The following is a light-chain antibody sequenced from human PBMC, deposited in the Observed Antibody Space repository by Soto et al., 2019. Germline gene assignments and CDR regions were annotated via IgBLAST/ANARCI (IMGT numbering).Light chain of an antibody. CDR1: QSVDSN. CDR3: QQYNDWPLT. V-gene: IGKV3D-15*01. Sequence: KVLPQSPATLSVSPGDGATLSCRASQSVDSNLAWYQQKPGQTPRLLIYGASTRPTGIPARFSGSGSGTEFTLTISSLQSEDFAVYYCQQYNDWPLTFGGGTKVDIK. CDR2: GAS. J-gene: IGKJ4*01.